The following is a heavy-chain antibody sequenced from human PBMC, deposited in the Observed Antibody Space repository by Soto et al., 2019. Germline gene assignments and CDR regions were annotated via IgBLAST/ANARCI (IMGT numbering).Heavy chain of an antibody. CDR1: GFTFSSYW. CDR3: ARHYYDITGRLDWYFDL. V-gene: IGHV3-7*01. J-gene: IGHJ2*01. CDR2: IKQDGSEK. Sequence: EVQLVESGGGLVQPGGSLRLSCAASGFTFSSYWMSWVRQAPGKGLEWVANIKQDGSEKYYVDSVKGRFTISRDNAKNSLYLQRNSLRAEDTAVYYCARHYYDITGRLDWYFDLWGRGTLVTVSS. D-gene: IGHD3-22*01.